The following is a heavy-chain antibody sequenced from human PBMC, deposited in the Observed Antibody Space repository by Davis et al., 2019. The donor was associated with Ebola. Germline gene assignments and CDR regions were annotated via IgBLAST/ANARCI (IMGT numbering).Heavy chain of an antibody. CDR3: ARYTWNDRRFDP. V-gene: IGHV6-1*01. J-gene: IGHJ5*02. D-gene: IGHD1-20*01. Sequence: HLQTLSLTCAISGDSVSSGGWNWIRQSPSRGLEWLGRTYYSSKWYNDYAVSVKSRITINPDTSKNQFSLQLNSVTPEDTALYYCARYTWNDRRFDPWGQGTLVTVSS. CDR2: TYYSSKWYN. CDR1: GDSVSSGG.